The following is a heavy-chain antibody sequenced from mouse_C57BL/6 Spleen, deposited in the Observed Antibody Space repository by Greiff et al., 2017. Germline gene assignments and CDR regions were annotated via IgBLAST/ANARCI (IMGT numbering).Heavy chain of an antibody. CDR2: IHPNSGST. CDR1: GYTFTSYW. V-gene: IGHV1-64*01. J-gene: IGHJ3*01. D-gene: IGHD2-4*01. CDR3: ARYDYGFAY. Sequence: QVQLKESGAELVKPGASVKLSCKASGYTFTSYWMHWVKQRPGQGLEWIGMIHPNSGSTNYNEKFKSKATLTVDKSSSTAYMQLSSLTSEDSAVYYCARYDYGFAYWGQGTLVTVSA.